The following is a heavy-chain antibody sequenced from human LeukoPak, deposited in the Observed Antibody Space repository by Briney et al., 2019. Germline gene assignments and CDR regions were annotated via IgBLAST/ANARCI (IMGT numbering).Heavy chain of an antibody. CDR3: AREFRPDYDILTGYFDAFDI. J-gene: IGHJ3*02. CDR1: GFTFTSYA. Sequence: GGSLRLSCVVSGFTFTSYAMSWVRQAPGKGLEWVSFISSIGSSTYYADSVKGRFTISRDNAKNSLYLQMNSLRAEDTAVYYCAREFRPDYDILTGYFDAFDIWGQGTMVTVSS. D-gene: IGHD3-9*01. V-gene: IGHV3-21*01. CDR2: ISSIGSST.